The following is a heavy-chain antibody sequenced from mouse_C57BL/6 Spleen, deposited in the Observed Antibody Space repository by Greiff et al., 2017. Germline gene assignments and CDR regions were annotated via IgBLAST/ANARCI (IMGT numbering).Heavy chain of an antibody. CDR1: GFTFSDYG. CDR3: ARRTCDGYYDY. V-gene: IGHV5-17*01. D-gene: IGHD2-3*01. CDR2: ISSGSSTI. J-gene: IGHJ3*01. Sequence: DVQLQESGGGLVQPGGSLKLSCAASGFTFSDYGMHWVRQAPEKGLEWVANISSGSSTIYYSDTVKGRFTISRDNAKNTLFLQMTSLRSEDTAMYYCARRTCDGYYDYWGQGTLVTVSA.